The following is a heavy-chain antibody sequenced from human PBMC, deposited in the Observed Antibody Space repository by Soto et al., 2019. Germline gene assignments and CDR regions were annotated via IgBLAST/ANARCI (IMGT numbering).Heavy chain of an antibody. Sequence: QVQLQQSGPGLVKPSETLSLTCSVSGGSIRSYYWSWIRQSPEKGLEWIGYFYHSGNSNYNPSLKSRVTISVDTSKNQLSLSLRSVTAADTAVYFCAREGRGKKAGYNGLVSLGYWGQGTLVTVSS. D-gene: IGHD2-2*02. J-gene: IGHJ4*02. CDR1: GGSIRSYY. CDR2: FYHSGNS. V-gene: IGHV4-59*01. CDR3: AREGRGKKAGYNGLVSLGY.